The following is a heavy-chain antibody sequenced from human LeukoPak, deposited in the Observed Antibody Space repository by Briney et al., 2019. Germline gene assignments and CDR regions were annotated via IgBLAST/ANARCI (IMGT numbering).Heavy chain of an antibody. Sequence: GASVKVSCKASGYTFISYSMNWVRQAPGQGLEWMAWISAYNGNTNFAQKLQGRVTMTTDTSTSTAYMELRSLRSDDTAVYYCARDRVWQQLVPDAFDIWGQGTMVTVSS. CDR1: GYTFISYS. J-gene: IGHJ3*02. V-gene: IGHV1-18*01. CDR3: ARDRVWQQLVPDAFDI. D-gene: IGHD6-13*01. CDR2: ISAYNGNT.